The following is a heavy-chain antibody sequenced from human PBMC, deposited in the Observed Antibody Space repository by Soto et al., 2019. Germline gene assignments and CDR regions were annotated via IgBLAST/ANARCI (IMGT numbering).Heavy chain of an antibody. CDR1: GFKSSSYE. CDR2: ISTGGGTI. J-gene: IGHJ3*01. Sequence: LRLSCAASGFKSSSYEMNWVRQAPGKGLEWVSYISTGGGTIYHADSVKGRFTISRDNAKNSLFLQMSSLRVEDTAVYYCARIGGTFDVWGQGTMVTVSS. CDR3: ARIGGTFDV. D-gene: IGHD3-10*01. V-gene: IGHV3-48*03.